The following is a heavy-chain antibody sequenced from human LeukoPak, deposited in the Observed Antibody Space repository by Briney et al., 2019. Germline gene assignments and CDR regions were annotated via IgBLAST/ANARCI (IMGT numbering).Heavy chain of an antibody. V-gene: IGHV5-51*01. J-gene: IGHJ4*02. D-gene: IGHD5-12*01. Sequence: GESLKISCKGSGYSFTSYWIGWVRPLPGKLLEWMGIIYPGDSDTSYSPSFQGQVTISADKSISTAHLQWSSLKASDTAMYYCARRHSGYEYWGQGTLVTVSS. CDR1: GYSFTSYW. CDR3: ARRHSGYEY. CDR2: IYPGDSDT.